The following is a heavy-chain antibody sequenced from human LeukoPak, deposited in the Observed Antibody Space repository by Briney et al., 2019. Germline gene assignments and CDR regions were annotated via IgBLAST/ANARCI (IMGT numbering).Heavy chain of an antibody. CDR1: GGSISTYY. V-gene: IGHV4-59*01. D-gene: IGHD2-2*03. CDR3: ARGRKQWIY. CDR2: IYYSGST. Sequence: SETLSLTCAVSGGSISTYYWRWIRQPPGKGLEWIGYIYYSGSTNYNPSLKSRVTISVDTSKNQFSLKLSSVTAADTAVYYCARGRKQWIYWGQGTLVTVSS. J-gene: IGHJ4*02.